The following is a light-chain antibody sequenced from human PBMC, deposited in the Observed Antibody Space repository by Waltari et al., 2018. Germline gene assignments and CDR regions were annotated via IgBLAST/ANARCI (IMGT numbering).Light chain of an antibody. CDR2: SDN. CDR1: SPNPGRNP. Sequence: QSVLAQPPSASGTPGPTVTISSSGSSPNPGRNPITWYQPVPGTAPKPLLYSDNLRPSGVPDRFSGSRSGTSASLAISGLQSEDEAYYYCAAWDDSLNAWVFGGGTKLTVL. V-gene: IGLV1-44*01. J-gene: IGLJ3*02. CDR3: AAWDDSLNAWV.